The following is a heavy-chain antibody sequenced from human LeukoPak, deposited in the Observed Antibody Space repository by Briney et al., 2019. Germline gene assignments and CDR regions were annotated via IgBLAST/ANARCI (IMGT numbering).Heavy chain of an antibody. CDR3: ARDYSSGWPNFDY. CDR1: GHTFTSYG. D-gene: IGHD6-19*01. J-gene: IGHJ4*02. V-gene: IGHV1-18*01. Sequence: ASVKASCKASGHTFTSYGISWVRQAPGQGLEWMGWISTYNGNTNYAQKLQGRVTMTTDTSTSTAYMELRSLRSDDTAVYYCARDYSSGWPNFDYWGQGTLVTVSS. CDR2: ISTYNGNT.